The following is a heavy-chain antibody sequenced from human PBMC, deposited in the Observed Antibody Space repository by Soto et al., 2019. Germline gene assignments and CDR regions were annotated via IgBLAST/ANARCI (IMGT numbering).Heavy chain of an antibody. D-gene: IGHD3-3*01. J-gene: IGHJ5*02. CDR1: GCSLCSSYW. Sequence: QVQLQESAPGLLKPAGPLFLTYDVSGCSLCSSYWCTCGRQPPRNVEWWMGEIHHSGSTNYNPPLKSRVTISADKSKNQFFLNLASVTAADTAMYYCTRRGGGGSGVFMIDWLDPWGQGTQVTVSS. CDR2: IHHSGST. V-gene: IGHV4-4*02. CDR3: TRRGGGGSGVFMIDWLDP.